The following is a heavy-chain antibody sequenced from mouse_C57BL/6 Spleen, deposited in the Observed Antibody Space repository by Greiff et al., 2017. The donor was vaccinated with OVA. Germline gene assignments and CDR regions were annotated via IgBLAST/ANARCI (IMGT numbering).Heavy chain of an antibody. CDR2: INPSSGYT. V-gene: IGHV1-4*01. CDR1: GYTFTSYT. J-gene: IGHJ4*01. CDR3: ARDSNDSYYAMDY. D-gene: IGHD2-12*01. Sequence: VQLQQSGAELARPGASVKMSCKASGYTFTSYTMHWVKQRPGQGLEWIGNINPSSGYTKYNQKFKDKATLTADKSSSTAYMQLSSLTSEDSAVYYCARDSNDSYYAMDYWGQGTSVTVSS.